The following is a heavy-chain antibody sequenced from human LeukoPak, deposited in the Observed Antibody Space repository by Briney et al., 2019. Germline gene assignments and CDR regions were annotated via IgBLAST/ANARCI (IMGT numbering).Heavy chain of an antibody. D-gene: IGHD2-21*01. V-gene: IGHV1-2*02. J-gene: IGHJ5*02. CDR3: ARADRLHGGPYLIGP. CDR1: GYSFTDYS. CDR2: INPNSGGT. Sequence: ASVKVSCKTSGYSFTDYSMHWVRQAPGQGLGWMGWINPNSGGTSSAQKFQGRVTMTRDTSITTVYMEVSWLTSDDTTIYYCARADRLHGGPYLIGPWGQGTLVTVSS.